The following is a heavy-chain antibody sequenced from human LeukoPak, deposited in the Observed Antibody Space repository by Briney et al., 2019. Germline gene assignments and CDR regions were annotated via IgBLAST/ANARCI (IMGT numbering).Heavy chain of an antibody. CDR1: GFSFNSYA. CDR3: AKVPLYYYDIGDYSGSSYYFDY. V-gene: IGHV3-23*01. J-gene: IGHJ4*02. CDR2: ISGSGGST. D-gene: IGHD3-22*01. Sequence: GGSLRLSCAASGFSFNSYAMTWVRQAPGKGLDWVSAISGSGGSTYYADSVKGRFTISRDNSKNTLYLQMNSLRAEDTAVYYCAKVPLYYYDIGDYSGSSYYFDYWGQGTLVTVSS.